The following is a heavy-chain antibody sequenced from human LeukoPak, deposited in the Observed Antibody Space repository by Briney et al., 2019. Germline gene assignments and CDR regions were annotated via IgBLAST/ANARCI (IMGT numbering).Heavy chain of an antibody. D-gene: IGHD2-21*02. CDR1: GDSVYSNY. Sequence: KPSETLSLTCSVSGDSVYSNYWSWIRQPPGKGLEWIGSVHHRGSAKYTPSLKGRLTISLDTSNNQFSLRLTSVTAADTAIYFCARDRLSGRNWFDFWGQGILVTVSS. CDR3: ARDRLSGRNWFDF. CDR2: VHHRGSA. V-gene: IGHV4-59*02. J-gene: IGHJ5*01.